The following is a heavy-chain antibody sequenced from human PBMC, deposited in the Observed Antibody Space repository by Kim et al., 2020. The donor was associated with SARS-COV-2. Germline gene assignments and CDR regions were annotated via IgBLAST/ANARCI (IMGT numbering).Heavy chain of an antibody. CDR2: IGTAGDP. V-gene: IGHV3-13*05. CDR3: ARVCIADKSRNWYFDL. J-gene: IGHJ2*01. Sequence: GGSLRLSCAASGFTFSSYDMHWVRQATGKGLEWVSAIGTAGDPYYPGSVKGRFTISRENAKNSLYLQMNSLRAGDTAVYYCARVCIADKSRNWYFDLWGRGTLVTVSS. D-gene: IGHD6-13*01. CDR1: GFTFSSYD.